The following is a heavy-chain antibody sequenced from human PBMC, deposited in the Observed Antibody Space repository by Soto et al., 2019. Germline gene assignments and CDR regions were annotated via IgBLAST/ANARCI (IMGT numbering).Heavy chain of an antibody. V-gene: IGHV6-1*01. Sequence: SQTLSLTCAISGDSVSSKSAAWNWIRQSPSRGLEWLGRTYYRSKWSTDYAISVKSRITINPDTSKNQFSLQLKSVTPEDTAVYYCTRALSGSYDHWGQATLVTISS. J-gene: IGHJ5*02. D-gene: IGHD1-26*01. CDR1: GDSVSSKSAA. CDR2: TYYRSKWST. CDR3: TRALSGSYDH.